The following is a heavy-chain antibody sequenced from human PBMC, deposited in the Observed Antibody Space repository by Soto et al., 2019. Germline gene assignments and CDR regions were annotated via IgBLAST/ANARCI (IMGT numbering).Heavy chain of an antibody. V-gene: IGHV1-69*02. CDR3: ARGIGGSDDNY. D-gene: IGHD1-26*01. J-gene: IGHJ4*02. CDR1: GGTFSSYT. Sequence: QVQLVQSGAEVKEPGSSVKVSCKASGGTFSSYTISWVRQAPGQGLEWMGRIIPILGIANYAQKFQGRVTITADKSTSTAYMELSSLRSEDTAVYYCARGIGGSDDNYWGQGTLVTVSS. CDR2: IIPILGIA.